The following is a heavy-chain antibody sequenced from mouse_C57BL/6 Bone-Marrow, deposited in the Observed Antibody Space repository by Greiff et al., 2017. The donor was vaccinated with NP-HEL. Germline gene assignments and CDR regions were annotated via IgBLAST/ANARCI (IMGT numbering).Heavy chain of an antibody. D-gene: IGHD1-1*01. Sequence: VQLQQSGPELVKPGASVKMSCKASGYTFTDYNMHWVKQSHGKSLEWIGYINPNNGGTSYNQKFKGKATLTVNKSSSTAYMELCSLTSEDSAVYYGARAGLRSGFAYWGQGTLVTVSA. V-gene: IGHV1-22*01. CDR2: INPNNGGT. J-gene: IGHJ3*01. CDR1: GYTFTDYN. CDR3: ARAGLRSGFAY.